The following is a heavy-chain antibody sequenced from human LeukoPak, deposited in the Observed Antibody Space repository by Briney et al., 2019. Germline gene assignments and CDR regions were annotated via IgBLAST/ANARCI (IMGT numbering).Heavy chain of an antibody. Sequence: ASVKVSCKASGYTFTSYYMHWVRQAPGQGLEWMGIINPSGGSTSYAQKFQGRVTMTRDMSTSTVYMELSSLRSEDTAVYYCARDSSSGWPYYYYYYMDVWGKGTTVTVSS. J-gene: IGHJ6*03. V-gene: IGHV1-46*01. CDR2: INPSGGST. D-gene: IGHD6-19*01. CDR3: ARDSSSGWPYYYYYYMDV. CDR1: GYTFTSYY.